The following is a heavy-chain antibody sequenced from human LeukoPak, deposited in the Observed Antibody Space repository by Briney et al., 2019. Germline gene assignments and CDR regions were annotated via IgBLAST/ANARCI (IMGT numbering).Heavy chain of an antibody. CDR3: ARLSMLGYCSGGSCSLAMDV. Sequence: SETLSLTCTVSGYSISSGYYWGWMRQPTGKGLEWIGSIYHSGSTYYSTSCESRVTLSGDPRKNQSSLKLSSVTAADTAVYYDARLSMLGYCSGGSCSLAMDVWGKGTTVTISS. CDR2: IYHSGST. D-gene: IGHD2-15*01. J-gene: IGHJ6*04. V-gene: IGHV4-38-2*02. CDR1: GYSISSGYY.